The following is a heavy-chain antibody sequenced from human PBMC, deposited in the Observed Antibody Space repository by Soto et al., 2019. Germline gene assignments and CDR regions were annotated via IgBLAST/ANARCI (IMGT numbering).Heavy chain of an antibody. CDR2: INHSGRT. V-gene: IGHV4-34*01. J-gene: IGHJ4*02. CDR3: ARDKITGLFDY. D-gene: IGHD2-8*02. Sequence: QVQLQQWGAGLLKPSETLSLTCAVYGGSFSGYYWTWIRQPPGTGLEWLGEINHSGRTNYNPSLTSRVTISVDTSKNQFSLKLTSVTAADTAVYYCARDKITGLFDYWGQGTLVTVSS. CDR1: GGSFSGYY.